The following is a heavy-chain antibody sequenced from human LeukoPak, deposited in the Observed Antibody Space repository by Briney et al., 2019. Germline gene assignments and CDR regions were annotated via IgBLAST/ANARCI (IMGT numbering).Heavy chain of an antibody. Sequence: GGSLRLSCAASGFIFTDYGMHWVRQAPGKGLEWLTFIRYDGSDEYYADSVKGRFTISRDNSKNTLYLQMNSLRAEDTAVYYCARAPKYSYDAFDIWGQGTMVTVSS. J-gene: IGHJ3*02. D-gene: IGHD5-18*01. V-gene: IGHV3-30*02. CDR3: ARAPKYSYDAFDI. CDR2: IRYDGSDE. CDR1: GFIFTDYG.